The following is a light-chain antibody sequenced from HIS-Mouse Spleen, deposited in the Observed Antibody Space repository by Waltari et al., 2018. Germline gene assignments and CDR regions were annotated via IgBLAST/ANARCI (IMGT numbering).Light chain of an antibody. CDR2: DVS. CDR1: SSDVGGYNY. CDR3: CSYAGSYTSRV. V-gene: IGLV2-11*01. Sequence: QSALTQPRSVSGSPGQSVTISCTGTSSDVGGYNYVSWYPQHPGKAPKLMIYDVSKRPAGVPDRFSGSKSGNTASLTISGLQAEDEADYYGCSYAGSYTSRVFGGGTKLTVL. J-gene: IGLJ2*01.